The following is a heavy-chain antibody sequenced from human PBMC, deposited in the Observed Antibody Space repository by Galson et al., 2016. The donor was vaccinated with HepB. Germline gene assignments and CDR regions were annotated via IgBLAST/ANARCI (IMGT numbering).Heavy chain of an antibody. CDR3: TRGLGYCSGGSCHSLDY. Sequence: SLRLSCAASGFTVSTNYMSWVRQAPGKGLEWVSVIYSSGSTYYADSVKGRFTFSRDNSKNTLYLQMNSLRAEDTAVYYCTRGLGYCSGGSCHSLDYWGQGVLVTVSS. J-gene: IGHJ4*02. D-gene: IGHD2-15*01. CDR1: GFTVSTNY. CDR2: IYSSGST. V-gene: IGHV3-66*03.